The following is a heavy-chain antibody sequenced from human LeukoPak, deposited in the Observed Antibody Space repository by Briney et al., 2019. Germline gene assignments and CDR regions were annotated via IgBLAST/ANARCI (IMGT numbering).Heavy chain of an antibody. CDR2: IYYSGST. V-gene: IGHV4-59*01. J-gene: IGHJ6*02. CDR1: GGSISSYY. CDR3: ATSVTVDTAMVGYYGMDV. Sequence: PSETLSLTCTVSGGSISSYYWSWVRQPPGKGLEWIGYIYYSGSTNYNPSLKSRVTISVDTSKNQFSLKLSSVTAADTAVYYCATSVTVDTAMVGYYGMDVWGQGTTVTVSS. D-gene: IGHD5-18*01.